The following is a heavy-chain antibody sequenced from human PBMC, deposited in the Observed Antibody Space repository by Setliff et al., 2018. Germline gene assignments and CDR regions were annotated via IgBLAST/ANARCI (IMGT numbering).Heavy chain of an antibody. CDR1: DDSIYSATYF. J-gene: IGHJ6*03. V-gene: IGHV4-61*09. CDR3: ARMSGFQYMDV. Sequence: SETLSLTCSVSDDSIYSATYFWGWIRQTPGKGLEWIGQIYTSWSTNYNPSLKSRVTISLGTSNNQFSLSLSSVTAADTAVYYCARMSGFQYMDVWGKGTTVTVSS. CDR2: IYTSWST. D-gene: IGHD3-3*01.